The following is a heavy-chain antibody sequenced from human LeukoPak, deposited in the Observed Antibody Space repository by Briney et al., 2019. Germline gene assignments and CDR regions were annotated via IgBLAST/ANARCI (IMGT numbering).Heavy chain of an antibody. J-gene: IGHJ4*02. CDR3: ASGASGDFIFDY. Sequence: GGSLRLSCVGSGFTFRSHAMSWVRQAPEKGLEFVSGIYENGGTTYYADSVKGRFSISRDNSKNTLYLQMNSLRAVDTAVYYCASGASGDFIFDYWGRGTLVTVSS. CDR2: IYENGGTT. V-gene: IGHV3-23*01. CDR1: GFTFRSHA. D-gene: IGHD2-21*01.